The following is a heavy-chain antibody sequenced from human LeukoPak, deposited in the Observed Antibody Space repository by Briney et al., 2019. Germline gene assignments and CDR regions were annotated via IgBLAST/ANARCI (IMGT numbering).Heavy chain of an antibody. CDR2: MNPNSGGT. CDR3: ASLTRYCSSTSCYDGNDAFDI. CDR1: GYTFTGYY. V-gene: IGHV1-2*02. D-gene: IGHD2-2*01. Sequence: ASVKVSCKASGYTFTGYYMHWVRQAPGQGLEWMGWMNPNSGGTNYAQKFQGRVTMTRDTSISTAYMELSRLRSDDTAVYYCASLTRYCSSTSCYDGNDAFDIWGQGTMVTVSS. J-gene: IGHJ3*02.